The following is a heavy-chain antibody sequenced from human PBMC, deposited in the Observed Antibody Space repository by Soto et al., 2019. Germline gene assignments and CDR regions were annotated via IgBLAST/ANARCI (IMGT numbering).Heavy chain of an antibody. D-gene: IGHD4-17*01. CDR1: GYPFTGYS. Sequence: QIRLVQSGAEVKKPGASVKVSCKASGYPFTGYSVGWVRQAPGQGPEWMGWISAYSGDTYYAQRFQDRLTMTTDASTSTAYMDLRSLRSDDTAVYYCARPSGSYGDYAWSLKYWGQGTLVTVSS. J-gene: IGHJ4*02. V-gene: IGHV1-18*01. CDR2: ISAYSGDT. CDR3: ARPSGSYGDYAWSLKY.